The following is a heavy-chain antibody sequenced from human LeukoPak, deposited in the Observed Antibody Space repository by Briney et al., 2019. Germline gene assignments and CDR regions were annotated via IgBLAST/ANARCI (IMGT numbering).Heavy chain of an antibody. CDR2: ISWNSGSI. J-gene: IGHJ4*02. V-gene: IGHV3-9*01. CDR1: GFTFDDYA. CDR3: GKDMYSSSWNFFDS. D-gene: IGHD6-13*01. Sequence: PGGSLRLSCAASGFTFDDYAMHWVRQAPGKGLEWVSGISWNSGSIGYADSVKGRFTISRDNAKNSLYLQMNSLRAEDTALYYCGKDMYSSSWNFFDSWGQGTLVTVSS.